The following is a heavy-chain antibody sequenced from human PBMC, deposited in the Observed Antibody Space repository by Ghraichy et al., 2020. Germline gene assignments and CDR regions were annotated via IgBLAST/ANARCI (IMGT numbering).Heavy chain of an antibody. J-gene: IGHJ4*02. CDR1: GGSLSSHY. CDR2: IYTSGST. D-gene: IGHD3-22*01. V-gene: IGHV4-4*07. CDR3: ARDPSDYYDSSGFHYYFDN. Sequence: SQTLSLTCTVSGGSLSSHYWNWIRQPAGKGLEWIGRIYTSGSTNYNPSLKSRVTMTVDASKNQFSLRLNSVTAADTAVYYCARDPSDYYDSSGFHYYFDNWGQGILVTVSS.